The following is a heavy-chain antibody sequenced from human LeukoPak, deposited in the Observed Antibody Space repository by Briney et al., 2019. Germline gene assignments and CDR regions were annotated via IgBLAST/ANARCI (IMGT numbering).Heavy chain of an antibody. J-gene: IGHJ4*02. D-gene: IGHD6-19*01. CDR1: GFTFSSYA. Sequence: GGSLSLSCEASGFTFSSYAMSWVRQAPGKGLEWVSAISGSDSSTHYADSVKGRFTISRDNSKNTLYLQMNSLRAEDTAVYYCARSVAGHEGPFDYWGQGTLVTVSS. CDR2: ISGSDSST. CDR3: ARSVAGHEGPFDY. V-gene: IGHV3-23*01.